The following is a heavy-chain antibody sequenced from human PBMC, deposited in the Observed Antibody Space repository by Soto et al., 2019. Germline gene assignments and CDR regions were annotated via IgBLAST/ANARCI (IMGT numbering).Heavy chain of an antibody. Sequence: QVQLQESGPGLVKPSQTLSLTCTVSGGSISRGGYYWSWIRQHPGKGLEWIVYIYYSGSTYYNPSLKSRVTISVDTSKNQFSLKLSSVTAADTDVYYCARAGRRSSPDYYYYYGMDVWGQGTTVTVSS. J-gene: IGHJ6*02. CDR2: IYYSGST. CDR3: ARAGRRSSPDYYYYYGMDV. V-gene: IGHV4-31*03. CDR1: GGSISRGGYY. D-gene: IGHD6-13*01.